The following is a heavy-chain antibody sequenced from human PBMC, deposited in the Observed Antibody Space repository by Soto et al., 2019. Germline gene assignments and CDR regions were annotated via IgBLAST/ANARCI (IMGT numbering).Heavy chain of an antibody. D-gene: IGHD2-21*01. V-gene: IGHV1-18*01. J-gene: IGHJ5*02. Sequence: QEQLVQSGGEVKRPGASVKVSCTAVGYDFNIYGISWVRQAPGQGLEWLGWISGLNGNTRYAVKFKDRINLTADTATSTAYLEMSSLRSDDTAEYFCVSESCVVGLCSNWFDPWGQGTQVSVS. CDR1: GYDFNIYG. CDR3: VSESCVVGLCSNWFDP. CDR2: ISGLNGNT.